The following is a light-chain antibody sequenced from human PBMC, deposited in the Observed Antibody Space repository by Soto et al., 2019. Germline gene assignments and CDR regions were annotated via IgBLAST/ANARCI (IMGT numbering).Light chain of an antibody. J-gene: IGKJ5*01. CDR3: QQSDSLPIT. Sequence: DIPMTQSPSSLSASVGDRVTITCRASQDISNYLNWYQQRPGKAPKLLIYDASNLERGVPSRFSGTRSGTHFTFAFTSLQPEDVATYYCQQSDSLPITFGQGTRLEI. CDR1: QDISNY. CDR2: DAS. V-gene: IGKV1-33*01.